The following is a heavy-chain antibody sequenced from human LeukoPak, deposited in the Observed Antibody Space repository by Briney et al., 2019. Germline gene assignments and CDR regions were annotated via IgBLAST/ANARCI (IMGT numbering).Heavy chain of an antibody. CDR3: ARVRQQLVRLLGRDTTYYYYYYMDV. CDR1: GFTFSSYS. CDR2: ISSSSSYI. J-gene: IGHJ6*03. V-gene: IGHV3-21*01. D-gene: IGHD6-13*01. Sequence: GGSLRLSCAASGFTFSSYSMNWVRQAPGKGLEWVSSISSSSSYIYYADSVKGRFTISRDNAKNSLYLQMNSLRAEDTAVYYCARVRQQLVRLLGRDTTYYYYYYMDVWGKGTTVTISS.